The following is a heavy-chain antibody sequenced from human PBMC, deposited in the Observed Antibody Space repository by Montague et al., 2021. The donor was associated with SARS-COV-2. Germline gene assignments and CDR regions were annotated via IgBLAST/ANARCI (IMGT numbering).Heavy chain of an antibody. V-gene: IGHV3-33*08. D-gene: IGHD3-10*01. CDR1: GFTFSSYD. Sequence: SLSLSCAASGFTFSSYDMPWVRQAPGKGLEWVAVIWYDGSNQYYGDSVXGRFTISRDNSKNTLYPQMNSLRDEDTAVYYCAREYSAPRWFGEYNRYGMDVWGQGTTVTVSS. CDR3: AREYSAPRWFGEYNRYGMDV. CDR2: IWYDGSNQ. J-gene: IGHJ6*02.